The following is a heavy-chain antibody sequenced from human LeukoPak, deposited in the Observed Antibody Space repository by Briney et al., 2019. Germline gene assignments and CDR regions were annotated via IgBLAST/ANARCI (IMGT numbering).Heavy chain of an antibody. D-gene: IGHD6-13*01. J-gene: IGHJ4*02. V-gene: IGHV3-7*01. CDR1: GFTFNKYW. Sequence: GGSLRLSCVDFGFTFNKYWMSWVRQAPGKGLEWLVNIDEDGSQKYYVDSVKGRFTISRDNAKNSVYLQMNSLRGEDTAVYYCARGLATAAAYWGQGTLVTVSS. CDR3: ARGLATAAAY. CDR2: IDEDGSQK.